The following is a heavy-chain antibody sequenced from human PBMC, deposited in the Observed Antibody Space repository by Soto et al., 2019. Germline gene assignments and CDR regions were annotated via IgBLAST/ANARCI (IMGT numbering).Heavy chain of an antibody. V-gene: IGHV3-21*01. Sequence: GGSLRLSCAASGFTFRSFTMNWVRQAPGKGLEWVSTISSNSAYIYYTDALRGRFTISRDNAKNSLHLQMNSLRAEDTAVYYCTTDESRDSSARGWFDPWGPGTLVTVSS. CDR2: ISSNSAYI. J-gene: IGHJ5*02. D-gene: IGHD6-13*01. CDR3: TTDESRDSSARGWFDP. CDR1: GFTFRSFT.